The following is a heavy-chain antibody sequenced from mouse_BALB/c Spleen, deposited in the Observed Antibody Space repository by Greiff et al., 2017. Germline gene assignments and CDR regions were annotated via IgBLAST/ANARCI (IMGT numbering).Heavy chain of an antibody. V-gene: IGHV1-87*01. Sequence: VQLQQSGAELARPGASVKLSCKASGYTFTSYWMQWVKQRPGQGLEWIGAIYPGDGDTRYTQKFKGKATLTADKSSSTAYMQLSSLASEDSAVYYCARDWAYWGQGTLVTVSA. J-gene: IGHJ3*01. D-gene: IGHD4-1*01. CDR1: GYTFTSYW. CDR2: IYPGDGDT. CDR3: ARDWAY.